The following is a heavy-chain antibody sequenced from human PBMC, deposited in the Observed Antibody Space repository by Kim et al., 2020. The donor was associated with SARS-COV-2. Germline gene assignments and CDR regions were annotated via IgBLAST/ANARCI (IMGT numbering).Heavy chain of an antibody. CDR2: INHSGST. V-gene: IGHV4-34*01. D-gene: IGHD6-19*01. CDR3: ARDPIVAGLGVNYYGMDV. Sequence: SETLSLTCAVYGGSFSGYYWSWIRQPPGKGLEWIGEINHSGSTNYNPSLKSRVTISVDTSKNQFSLKLSSVTAADTAVYYCARDPIVAGLGVNYYGMDVWGQGTTVTVSS. J-gene: IGHJ6*02. CDR1: GGSFSGYY.